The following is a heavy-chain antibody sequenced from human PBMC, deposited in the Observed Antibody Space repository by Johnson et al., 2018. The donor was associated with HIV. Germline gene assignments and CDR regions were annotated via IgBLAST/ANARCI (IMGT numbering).Heavy chain of an antibody. J-gene: IGHJ3*02. CDR1: GFTFSDYY. D-gene: IGHD5-18*01. CDR3: ARDHGQLWLLPAFDI. Sequence: QVQLVESGGGLVKPGGSLRLSCAASGFTFSDYYMSWIRQAPGKGLEWVSYISRSGSTIYYADSVKGRLTISRDNSKNTLYLQMNSLRVEDTAVYYCARDHGQLWLLPAFDIWGQGTMVTVSS. CDR2: ISRSGSTI. V-gene: IGHV3-11*04.